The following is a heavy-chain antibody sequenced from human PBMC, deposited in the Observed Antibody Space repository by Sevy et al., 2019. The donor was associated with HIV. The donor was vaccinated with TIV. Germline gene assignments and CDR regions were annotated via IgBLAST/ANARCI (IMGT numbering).Heavy chain of an antibody. CDR1: GFTFSSYW. Sequence: GGSLRLSCAASGFTFSSYWMSWVRQAPGKGLEWVANIKQDGSEKYYVDSVKGRFTISRDNAKNSLYLQMYSLRAEDTAVYYCARDRRPYSSSLDYWGQGTLVTVSS. CDR2: IKQDGSEK. V-gene: IGHV3-7*01. CDR3: ARDRRPYSSSLDY. D-gene: IGHD6-13*01. J-gene: IGHJ4*02.